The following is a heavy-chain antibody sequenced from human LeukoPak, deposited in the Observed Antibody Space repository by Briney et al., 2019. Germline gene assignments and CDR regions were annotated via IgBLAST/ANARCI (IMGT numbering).Heavy chain of an antibody. CDR1: GYTFTGYY. CDR2: INPNSGGT. Sequence: ASVKVSCKASGYTFTGYYMHWVRQAPGQGLEWMGWINPNSGGTNYAQQFQGRVTMTRDTSISTAYMELSRLRSDDTAVYYCARDPAGIAAAGVDYWGQGTLVTVSS. V-gene: IGHV1-2*02. J-gene: IGHJ4*02. D-gene: IGHD6-13*01. CDR3: ARDPAGIAAAGVDY.